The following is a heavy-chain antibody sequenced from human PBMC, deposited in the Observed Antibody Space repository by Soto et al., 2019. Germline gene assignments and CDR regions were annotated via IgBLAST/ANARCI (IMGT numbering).Heavy chain of an antibody. J-gene: IGHJ6*02. CDR2: IYYSGST. CDR3: ARVGDYYGSGSYYYYYGMDV. Sequence: PSETLSLTCTVSGGSISSGGYYWSWIRQHPGQGVAWIGYIYYSGSTYYNPSLKSRVTISVDTSKNQFSLKLSSVTAADTAVYYCARVGDYYGSGSYYYYYGMDVWGQGTTVTVSS. V-gene: IGHV4-31*03. CDR1: GGSISSGGYY. D-gene: IGHD3-10*01.